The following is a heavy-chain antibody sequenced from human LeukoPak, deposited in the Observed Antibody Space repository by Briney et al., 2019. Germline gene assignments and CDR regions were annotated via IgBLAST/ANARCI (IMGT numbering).Heavy chain of an antibody. Sequence: VKAYCKASGWPFTGYYMHWVRQAPGQGREWMGWINPNSGGTNYAQKFQGRVNMTRDKSISTAYMELSRLRSDDTAVYYCARSTSSGYYHYFDYWGQGTLVTVSS. V-gene: IGHV1-2*02. J-gene: IGHJ4*02. CDR3: ARSTSSGYYHYFDY. CDR1: GWPFTGYY. CDR2: INPNSGGT. D-gene: IGHD3-22*01.